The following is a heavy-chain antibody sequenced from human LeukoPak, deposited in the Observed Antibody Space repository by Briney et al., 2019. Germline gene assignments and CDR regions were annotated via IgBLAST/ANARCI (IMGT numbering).Heavy chain of an antibody. CDR3: ARVSPFCGGDCYSEENGMDV. CDR2: IYSGGST. J-gene: IGHJ6*02. CDR1: GFTVSSSY. D-gene: IGHD2-21*02. V-gene: IGHV3-66*01. Sequence: TGGSLRLSCAASGFTVSSSYMSWVRQAPGKGLEWVSVIYSGGSTYYADSVKGRFTISRDNSKNTLYLQMNSLRAEDTAVYYCARVSPFCGGDCYSEENGMDVWGQGTTVTVSS.